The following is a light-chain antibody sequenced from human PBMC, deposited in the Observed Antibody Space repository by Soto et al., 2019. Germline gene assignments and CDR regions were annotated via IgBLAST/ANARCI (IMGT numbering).Light chain of an antibody. CDR2: DNN. J-gene: IGLJ3*02. CDR1: SSNIGNNY. CDR3: GTWDSSLSAVV. Sequence: QSVLTQPPSVSAAPGQKVTTSCSGSSSNIGNNYVSWYQQLPKTAPKLLIHDNNKRPSGIPDRFSGSKSGTSATLGITGLQTGDEADYYCGTWDSSLSAVVFGGGTKLTVL. V-gene: IGLV1-51*01.